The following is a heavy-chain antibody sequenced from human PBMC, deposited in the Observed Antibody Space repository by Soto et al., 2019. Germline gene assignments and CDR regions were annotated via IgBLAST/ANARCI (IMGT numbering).Heavy chain of an antibody. D-gene: IGHD1-26*01. J-gene: IGHJ4*02. CDR3: ARDPPDFNSGFDF. V-gene: IGHV3-72*01. CDR2: SRDKPQGYST. Sequence: PVGSLRLSCAGSGFTLSDHYIDWVRQAPGKGLEWVGRSRDKPQGYSTAYAASVKGRFTTSRDESKNSAYLQMNSLKTEDTAVYYCARDPPDFNSGFDFWGQGTPVTVSS. CDR1: GFTLSDHY.